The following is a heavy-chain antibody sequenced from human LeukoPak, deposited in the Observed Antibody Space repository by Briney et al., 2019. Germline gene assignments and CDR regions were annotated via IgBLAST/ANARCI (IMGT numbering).Heavy chain of an antibody. Sequence: GESLKISCKGSGYSFTSYWIGWVRQMPGKGLEWMGIIYPGDSDTRYSPSFQGQVTISADKSISTAYLQWSSLKASDTAMYYCAVWFGESKNPHYFDYWGQGTLVTVSS. J-gene: IGHJ4*02. CDR3: AVWFGESKNPHYFDY. D-gene: IGHD3-10*01. CDR2: IYPGDSDT. V-gene: IGHV5-51*01. CDR1: GYSFTSYW.